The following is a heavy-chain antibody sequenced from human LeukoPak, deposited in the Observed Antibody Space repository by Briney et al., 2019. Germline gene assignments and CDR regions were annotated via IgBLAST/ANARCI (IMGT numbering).Heavy chain of an antibody. J-gene: IGHJ6*03. CDR3: SGSYLYYYYYFMHV. V-gene: IGHV4-59*01. CDR1: GGSISSYY. D-gene: IGHD1-26*01. CDR2: IYYSGST. Sequence: SETLSLTCTVSGGSISSYYWSWIRQPPGKGLEWIGYIYYSGSTNYNPSLKSRVTISVDTPKNQFSLKLSSVTAADTAVYYCSGSYLYYYYYFMHVWGKGTTVTISS.